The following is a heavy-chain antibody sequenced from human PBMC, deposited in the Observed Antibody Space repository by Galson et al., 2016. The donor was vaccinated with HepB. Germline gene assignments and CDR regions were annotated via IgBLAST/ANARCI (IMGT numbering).Heavy chain of an antibody. CDR1: GFTLNNYW. V-gene: IGHV3-74*01. D-gene: IGHD1-26*01. CDR2: ISIDGSDP. Sequence: SLRLSCAASGFTLNNYWMNWVRQAPGKGLVWVAHISIDGSDPRYADSVKGRFTISTEHARNTVSLQMNSLRADDSAVYYCVRDGVGDVPYDCWGQGTLVTVSS. CDR3: VRDGVGDVPYDC. J-gene: IGHJ4*02.